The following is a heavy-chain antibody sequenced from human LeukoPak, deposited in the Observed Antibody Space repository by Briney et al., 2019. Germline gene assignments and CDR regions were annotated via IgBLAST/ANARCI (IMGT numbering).Heavy chain of an antibody. CDR3: AKGYYDSSGYYQELYYFDY. CDR2: ISGRGGNT. V-gene: IGHV3-23*01. D-gene: IGHD3-22*01. CDR1: GFTFSSYA. J-gene: IGHJ4*02. Sequence: GGSLRLSCAVSGFTFSSYAMSWVRQAPGKGLEWVSAISGRGGNTYYADSVKGRFTISRDNSKNTLYLQMNSLRAEDTAVYYCAKGYYDSSGYYQELYYFDYWGQGTLVTVSS.